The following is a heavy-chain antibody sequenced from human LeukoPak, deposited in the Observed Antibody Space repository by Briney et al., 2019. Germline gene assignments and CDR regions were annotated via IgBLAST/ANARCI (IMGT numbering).Heavy chain of an antibody. CDR3: AKLGSSWNGPAWYEV. CDR2: IFYNGSP. Sequence: SETLSLTCKVSGGSIRSDTYYWGWIRQPPGKGLEWIANIFYNGSPDYNPSLKSRVNISVDTSKDQFSLNLSSVTAADTAVYYCAKLGSSWNGPAWYEVWGQGTRVTVSS. J-gene: IGHJ4*02. CDR1: GGSIRSDTYY. D-gene: IGHD6-13*01. V-gene: IGHV4-39*01.